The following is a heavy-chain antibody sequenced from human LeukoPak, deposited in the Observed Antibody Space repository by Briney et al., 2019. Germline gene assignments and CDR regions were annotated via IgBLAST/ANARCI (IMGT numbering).Heavy chain of an antibody. D-gene: IGHD1-26*01. CDR3: ARGLSGSYFSHYYYYGMDV. J-gene: IGHJ6*02. Sequence: GASVKVSCKASGGTFSSYAISWVRQAPGQGLEWMGGIIPIFGTANYAQKFQGRVTITADESTSTAYMELSSLRSEDTAVYYCARGLSGSYFSHYYYYGMDVWGQGTTVIVSS. CDR1: GGTFSSYA. V-gene: IGHV1-69*13. CDR2: IIPIFGTA.